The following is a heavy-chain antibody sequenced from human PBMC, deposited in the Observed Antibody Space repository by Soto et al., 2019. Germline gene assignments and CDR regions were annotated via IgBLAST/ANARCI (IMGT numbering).Heavy chain of an antibody. D-gene: IGHD3-22*01. CDR2: INAGNGNT. CDR3: TREVYYFDSSGSVTLYVIGG. CDR1: GYTFTSYA. J-gene: IGHJ6*02. Sequence: ASVKVSCKASGYTFTSYAMHWVRQAPGQRLEWMGWINAGNGNTKYSQKFQGRVTITRDTSASTAYMELSSLRSEDTAVYYCTREVYYFDSSGSVTLYVIGGWGQATTVTVSS. V-gene: IGHV1-3*01.